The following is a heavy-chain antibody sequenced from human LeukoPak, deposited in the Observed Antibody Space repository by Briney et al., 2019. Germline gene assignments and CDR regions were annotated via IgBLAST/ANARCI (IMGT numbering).Heavy chain of an antibody. V-gene: IGHV4-61*02. J-gene: IGHJ5*02. D-gene: IGHD3-10*01. CDR2: IYTSGST. CDR3: ARGEYYYGSGSYNWFDP. Sequence: SQTLSLTCTVSGGSISSGSYYWSWIRQPAGKGLEWIGRIYTSGSTNYNPSLKSRVTISVDTSKNQFSLKLSSVTAADTAVYYCARGEYYYGSGSYNWFDPWGQGTLVTVSS. CDR1: GGSISSGSYY.